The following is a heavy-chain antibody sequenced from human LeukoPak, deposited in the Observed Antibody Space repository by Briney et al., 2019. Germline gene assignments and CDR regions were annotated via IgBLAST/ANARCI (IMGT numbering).Heavy chain of an antibody. D-gene: IGHD6-13*01. J-gene: IGHJ4*02. CDR1: GGSISSGGYY. CDR3: ARGLYREAAAGHSSNFDY. V-gene: IGHV4-31*03. Sequence: PSETLSLTCTVSGGSISSGGYYWSWIRQHPGKGLEWIGYIYYSGSTNYNPSLKSRVTISVDTSKNQFSLKLSSVTAADTAVYYCARGLYREAAAGHSSNFDYWGQGTLVTVSS. CDR2: IYYSGST.